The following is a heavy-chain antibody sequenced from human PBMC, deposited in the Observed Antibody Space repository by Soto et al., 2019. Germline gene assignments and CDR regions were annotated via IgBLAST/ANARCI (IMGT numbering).Heavy chain of an antibody. V-gene: IGHV4-34*01. CDR2: INHSGST. D-gene: IGHD3-10*01. CDR3: AREGKRYYYGSGSYYSYYGMDV. Sequence: PSETLSLTCAVYGGSFSGYYWSWIRQPPGKGLEWIGEINHSGSTNYNPSIKSRVTISVDTSKNQFSLKLSSVTAADTAVYYCAREGKRYYYGSGSYYSYYGMDVWGQGTTVS. CDR1: GGSFSGYY. J-gene: IGHJ6*02.